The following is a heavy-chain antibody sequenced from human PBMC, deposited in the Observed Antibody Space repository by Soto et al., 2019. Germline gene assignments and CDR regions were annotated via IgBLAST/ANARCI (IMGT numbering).Heavy chain of an antibody. V-gene: IGHV4-39*02. CDR1: GGSIASHNYY. Sequence: SETLSLTCNVSGGSIASHNYYGAWIRQPPGKGLEWIGSIYYTGSTYYSPSLKSQVTISVDTSKNQFSLSLTSVTASDTAVYYCARVKLAGRGSFHYWGQGTLVAVSS. D-gene: IGHD3-3*02. CDR2: IYYTGST. CDR3: ARVKLAGRGSFHY. J-gene: IGHJ4*02.